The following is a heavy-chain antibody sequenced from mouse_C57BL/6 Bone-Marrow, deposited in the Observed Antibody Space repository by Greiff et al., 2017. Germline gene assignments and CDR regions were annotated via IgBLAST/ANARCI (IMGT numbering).Heavy chain of an antibody. CDR2: IHPNSGST. Sequence: QVQLQQPGAELVKPGASVTLSCKASGYTFTSYWMHWVKQRPGQGLEWIGMIHPNSGSTNYNEKFKSKATLTVDKSSSTAYMQLSSLTSEYSAVYYCARWGDYEDYWGQGTTLTVSS. D-gene: IGHD2-4*01. V-gene: IGHV1-64*01. CDR3: ARWGDYEDY. CDR1: GYTFTSYW. J-gene: IGHJ2*01.